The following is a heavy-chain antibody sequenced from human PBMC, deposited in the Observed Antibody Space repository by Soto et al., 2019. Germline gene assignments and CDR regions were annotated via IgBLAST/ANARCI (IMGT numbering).Heavy chain of an antibody. CDR1: GFTFSSYG. CDR3: ATGLHCSGGSCYHYVMDV. CDR2: IWYDGSNK. Sequence: GGSLRLSCAASGFTFSSYGMHWVRQAPCKGLEWVAVIWYDGSNKYYADSVKGRFTISRDNSKNTLYLQMNSLRAEDTAVYYCATGLHCSGGSCYHYVMDVWGQGTTVTVSS. J-gene: IGHJ6*02. D-gene: IGHD2-15*01. V-gene: IGHV3-33*01.